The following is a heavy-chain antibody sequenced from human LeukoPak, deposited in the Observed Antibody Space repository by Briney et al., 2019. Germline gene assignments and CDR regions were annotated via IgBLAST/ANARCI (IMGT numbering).Heavy chain of an antibody. J-gene: IGHJ6*02. Sequence: PGGSLRLSCAASGFTFSSYAMSWVRQAPGKGLEWVANIKQDGSEKYYVDSVKGRFTISRDNAKNSLYLQMNSLRAEDTAVYYCARENGAIDGYNFLNYGMDVWGQGTTVTVSS. CDR3: ARENGAIDGYNFLNYGMDV. D-gene: IGHD5-24*01. CDR2: IKQDGSEK. V-gene: IGHV3-7*03. CDR1: GFTFSSYA.